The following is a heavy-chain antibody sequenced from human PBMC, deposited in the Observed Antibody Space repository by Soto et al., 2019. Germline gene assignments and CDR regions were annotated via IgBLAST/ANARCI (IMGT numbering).Heavy chain of an antibody. V-gene: IGHV1-69*13. CDR3: ARDKSTLVSTTPGRPCYYYYGMDV. CDR2: IIPIFGTA. J-gene: IGHJ6*02. CDR1: GGTFSSYA. Sequence: VKVSCKASGGTFSSYAISWVRQAPGQGLEWMGGIIPIFGTANYAQKFQGRVTITADESTSTAYMELSSLRSEDTAVYYCARDKSTLVSTTPGRPCYYYYGMDVWGQGTTVTVSS. D-gene: IGHD3-9*01.